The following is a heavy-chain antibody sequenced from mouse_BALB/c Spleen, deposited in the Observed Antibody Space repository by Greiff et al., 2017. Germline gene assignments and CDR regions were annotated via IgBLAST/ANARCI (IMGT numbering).Heavy chain of an antibody. Sequence: DVKLVESGGGLVQPGGSLKLSCAASGFTFSSFGMHWVRQAPEKGLEWVAYISSGSSTIYYADTVKGRFTISRDNPKNTLFLQMTSLRSEDTAMYYCARGGYGSGDYWGQGTTLTVSS. CDR3: ARGGYGSGDY. D-gene: IGHD1-2*01. V-gene: IGHV5-17*02. J-gene: IGHJ2*01. CDR1: GFTFSSFG. CDR2: ISSGSSTI.